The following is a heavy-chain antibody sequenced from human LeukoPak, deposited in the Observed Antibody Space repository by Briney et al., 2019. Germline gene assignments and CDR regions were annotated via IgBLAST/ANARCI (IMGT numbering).Heavy chain of an antibody. Sequence: GASVKVSCKASGYTFTGYYMHWVRQAPGQGLEWMGWINPNSGGTNYAQKFQGRVTMTRDTSISTAYMELSRLRSDDTAVYYCARVFTLRVYAIFGYWGQGTLVTVSS. CDR1: GYTFTGYY. CDR3: ARVFTLRVYAIFGY. J-gene: IGHJ4*02. V-gene: IGHV1-2*02. D-gene: IGHD2-8*01. CDR2: INPNSGGT.